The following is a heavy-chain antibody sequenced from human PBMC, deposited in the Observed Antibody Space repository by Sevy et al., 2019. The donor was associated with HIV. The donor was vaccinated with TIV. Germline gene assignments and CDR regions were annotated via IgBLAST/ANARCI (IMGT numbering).Heavy chain of an antibody. CDR3: AKGDGSDWYGGGLDY. Sequence: GGSLRLSCAASGFTFNNYAMSWVRQAPGKGLEWVSGIGDSGGGTNYVDSVKGRFTISRDNSKNTLYLQMNSLRAEDTTVYYCAKGDGSDWYGGGLDYWGQGTLVTVSS. D-gene: IGHD6-19*01. V-gene: IGHV3-23*01. CDR2: IGDSGGGT. J-gene: IGHJ4*02. CDR1: GFTFNNYA.